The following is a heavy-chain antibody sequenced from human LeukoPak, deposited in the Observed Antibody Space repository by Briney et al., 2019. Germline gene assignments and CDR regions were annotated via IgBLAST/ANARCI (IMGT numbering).Heavy chain of an antibody. CDR2: ISGRGIST. D-gene: IGHD3-16*02. Sequence: PGGSLRLSCAASGFTFSSYAMHWVRQAPGKGLEWVSFISGRGISTYYADSVKGRFAISRDNSKNTLYLQMSSLRAEDTAVYYCAKSPYRFDALDIWGQGTMVTVSS. CDR1: GFTFSSYA. CDR3: AKSPYRFDALDI. J-gene: IGHJ3*02. V-gene: IGHV3-23*01.